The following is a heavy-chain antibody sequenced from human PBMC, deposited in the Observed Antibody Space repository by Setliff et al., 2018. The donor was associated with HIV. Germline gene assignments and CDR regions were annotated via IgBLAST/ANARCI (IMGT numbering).Heavy chain of an antibody. D-gene: IGHD3-3*01. CDR1: DGSISSNSYY. J-gene: IGHJ3*02. CDR3: ARQSGYTRGWDIFGLVAGSFDI. V-gene: IGHV4-39*01. CDR2: IYYSGNT. Sequence: PSETLSLTCNVSDGSISSNSYYWAWIRQPPGKGLEWIGTIYYSGNTYYRPSLKSRVTVSIDTSKNQFSLRLNSVTAADTAVYYCARQSGYTRGWDIFGLVAGSFDIWDQGTMVTVSS.